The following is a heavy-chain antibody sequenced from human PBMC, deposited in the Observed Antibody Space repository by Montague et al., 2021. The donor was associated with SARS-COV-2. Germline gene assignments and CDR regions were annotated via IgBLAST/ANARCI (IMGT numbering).Heavy chain of an antibody. CDR1: GGSISSGSYY. CDR3: ARDIAVAGLFDY. CDR2: ISISGST. D-gene: IGHD6-19*01. Sequence: TLSLTCTVSGGSISSGSYYWSWIRQPAGKGLEWIGRISISGSTXYNPSLKSRVTISVDTSRNQFSLKLGSVTAADTAVYYCARDIAVAGLFDYWGQGTLVTVSS. J-gene: IGHJ4*02. V-gene: IGHV4-61*02.